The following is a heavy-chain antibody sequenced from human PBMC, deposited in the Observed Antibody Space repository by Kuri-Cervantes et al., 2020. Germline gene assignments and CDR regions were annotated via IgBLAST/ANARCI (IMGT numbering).Heavy chain of an antibody. V-gene: IGHV3-30-3*01. D-gene: IGHD3-10*01. CDR3: ARVMWGGGGSGSYYPFDY. J-gene: IGHJ4*02. CDR2: ISYDGSNK. CDR1: GFTFSSYA. Sequence: GGSLRLSCAASGFTFSSYAMHWVRQAPGKGLEWVAVISYDGSNKYYADSVKGRFTISRDNSKNTLYLQMNSLRAEDTAVYYCARVMWGGGGSGSYYPFDYWGQGTLVTVSS.